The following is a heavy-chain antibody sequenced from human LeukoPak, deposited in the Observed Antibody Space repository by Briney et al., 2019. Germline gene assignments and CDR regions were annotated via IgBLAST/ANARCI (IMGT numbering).Heavy chain of an antibody. CDR1: GYIFTDYY. V-gene: IGHV1-2*02. CDR2: INPNSGAT. Sequence: ASVKVTCRASGYIFTDYYIHWVRQAPGQGLEWMGWINPNSGATNYAQNYQGRVTMTRDPSISTAYMELSRLRYDDTAVYYCARDYLYCSGGSCYPYPTDYWGQGTLVTVSS. J-gene: IGHJ4*02. D-gene: IGHD2-15*01. CDR3: ARDYLYCSGGSCYPYPTDY.